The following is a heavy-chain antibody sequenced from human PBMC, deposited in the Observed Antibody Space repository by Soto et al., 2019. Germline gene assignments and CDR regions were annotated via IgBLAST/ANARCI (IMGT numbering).Heavy chain of an antibody. V-gene: IGHV5-10-1*01. CDR2: IDPSDSYT. D-gene: IGHD2-21*02. J-gene: IGHJ4*02. CDR1: GYSFTSYW. CDR3: ERHFGVDLDY. Sequence: GESLKISCKGSGYSFTSYWISWVRQMPGKGLEWMGIIDPSDSYTNYSPSFQGHATISADKSISTAYLQWSSLKASDTAMYYCERHFGVDLDYWGQGNLVTVXX.